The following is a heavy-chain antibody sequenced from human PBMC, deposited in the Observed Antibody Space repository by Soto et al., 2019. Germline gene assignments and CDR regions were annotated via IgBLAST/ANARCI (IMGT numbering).Heavy chain of an antibody. V-gene: IGHV3-30-3*01. Sequence: GGSLRLSCAASGFTFSSYAMHWVRQAPGKGLEWVAVISYDGSNKYYADSVKGRFTISRDNSKNTLYLQMNSLRAEDTAVYYCARDAPAYYYGSGSHWAPYNWFDPWGQGTLVTV. J-gene: IGHJ5*02. CDR2: ISYDGSNK. CDR3: ARDAPAYYYGSGSHWAPYNWFDP. D-gene: IGHD3-10*01. CDR1: GFTFSSYA.